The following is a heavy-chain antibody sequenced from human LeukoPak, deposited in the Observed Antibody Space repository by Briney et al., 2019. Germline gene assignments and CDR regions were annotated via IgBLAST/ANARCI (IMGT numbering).Heavy chain of an antibody. D-gene: IGHD3-3*01. V-gene: IGHV4-34*01. Sequence: SETLTLTCAVYGGSFSGYYWSWIRQPPGKGLEWIGEINHSGSTNYNPSLKSRVTISVDTSKNQFSLKLSSVTAADTAVYYCARSLGLDGVVPFECWGQGTLVTVSS. CDR3: ARSLGLDGVVPFEC. CDR2: INHSGST. CDR1: GGSFSGYY. J-gene: IGHJ4*02.